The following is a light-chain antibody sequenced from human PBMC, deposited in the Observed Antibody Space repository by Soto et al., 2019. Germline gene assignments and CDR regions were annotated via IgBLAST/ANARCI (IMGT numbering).Light chain of an antibody. Sequence: SVLTQPASVSGSPGQSITISCTGTSSDVAGYKYVSWYQQHPGKAPKLMIYDVSNRPSGVSDRFSGSNSANTASLTISGLQAEDEADYYCSPYTSSSTYVFGTGTKVTVL. V-gene: IGLV2-14*01. CDR2: DVS. J-gene: IGLJ1*01. CDR1: SSDVAGYKY. CDR3: SPYTSSSTYV.